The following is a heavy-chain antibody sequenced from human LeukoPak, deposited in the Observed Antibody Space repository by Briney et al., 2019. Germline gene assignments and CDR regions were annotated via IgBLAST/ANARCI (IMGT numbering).Heavy chain of an antibody. V-gene: IGHV3-23*01. CDR1: GFIFSSYT. J-gene: IGHJ6*02. CDR2: ISGSGDST. D-gene: IGHD6-19*01. Sequence: GGSLRLSCAASGFIFSSYTMSWVRQAPGKGLEWVSTISGSGDSTYYADSVKGRFTISRDDSKNTLYLQMNSLRVEDTAVYYCVKDPTLASGWYRVLYYGMDVWGQGTTVTVSS. CDR3: VKDPTLASGWYRVLYYGMDV.